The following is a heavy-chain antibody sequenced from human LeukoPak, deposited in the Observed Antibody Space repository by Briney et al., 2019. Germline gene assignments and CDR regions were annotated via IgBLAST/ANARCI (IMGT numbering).Heavy chain of an antibody. D-gene: IGHD2/OR15-2a*01. CDR3: ARGKRASVTSVWYFDL. V-gene: IGHV4-4*02. Sequence: PSETLSLTCAVSGVSIISSNWWGWVRQPPGEGLEWIGEIYHSGSTNYNPSLKSRVTISVDTSKNQFSLNLTSVTAADTAVYYCARGKRASVTSVWYFDLWGRGTLLTVSS. CDR1: GVSIISSNW. J-gene: IGHJ2*01. CDR2: IYHSGST.